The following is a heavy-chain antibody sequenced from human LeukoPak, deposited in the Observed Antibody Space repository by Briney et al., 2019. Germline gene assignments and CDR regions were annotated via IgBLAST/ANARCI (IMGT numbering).Heavy chain of an antibody. CDR1: GFTFTTYS. Sequence: PGGSLRLSCEASGFTFTTYSMTWVRQAPGKGLEWLSYITSSSSMIYYADSVKGRFTISRDNAKNSLYLQMNSLRADDTAVYYCAKYATVAAQRGFDYWGQGTLVTASS. CDR3: AKYATVAAQRGFDY. CDR2: ITSSSSMI. J-gene: IGHJ4*02. D-gene: IGHD6-19*01. V-gene: IGHV3-48*04.